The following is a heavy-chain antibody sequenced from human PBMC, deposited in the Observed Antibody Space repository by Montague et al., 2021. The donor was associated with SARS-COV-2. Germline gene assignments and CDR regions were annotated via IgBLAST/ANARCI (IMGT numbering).Heavy chain of an antibody. CDR2: IHSAGRGT. CDR3: AKVRHILTGYSLINLDA. Sequence: SLRLSCAASGFTFTNSPMSWVRQAPGKGLDWVSVIHSAGRGTYYADSVQGRFTISRDNLKNTVYLQMNNLRDVDTAVYYCAKVRHILTGYSLINLDAWGQGTLVVVSS. D-gene: IGHD3-9*01. J-gene: IGHJ5*02. V-gene: IGHV3-23*03. CDR1: GFTFTNSP.